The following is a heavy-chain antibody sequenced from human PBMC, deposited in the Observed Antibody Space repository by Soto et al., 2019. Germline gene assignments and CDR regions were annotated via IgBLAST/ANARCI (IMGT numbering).Heavy chain of an antibody. CDR3: AKLKYYGSGSYYNGPDY. V-gene: IGHV3-23*01. CDR1: GFTFSSYA. Sequence: GGSLRLSCAASGFTFSSYAMSWVRQAPGKGLEWVSAISGSGGSTYYADSVKGRFTISRDNSKNTLYLQMNSLRAEDTAVYYCAKLKYYGSGSYYNGPDYWGQGTLVTVSS. D-gene: IGHD3-10*01. J-gene: IGHJ4*02. CDR2: ISGSGGST.